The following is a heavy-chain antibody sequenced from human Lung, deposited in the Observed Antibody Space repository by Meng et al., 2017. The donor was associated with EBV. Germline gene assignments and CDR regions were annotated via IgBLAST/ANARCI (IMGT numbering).Heavy chain of an antibody. CDR1: XYTFTGYY. J-gene: IGHJ4*02. D-gene: IGHD3-16*02. CDR3: ARGRGGEDYIWGSYRYLDS. V-gene: IGHV1-2*04. CDR2: INPTSGGT. Sequence: QVQLVQSGAEVKKPGASVKVSCXXXXYTFTGYYLHWVRQAPGRGLEWMGWINPTSGGTNYAQKFQGSVTMTRDTSITTAYMELSSLRSDDTAVYYCARGRGGEDYIWGSYRYLDSWGQGTLVTVSS.